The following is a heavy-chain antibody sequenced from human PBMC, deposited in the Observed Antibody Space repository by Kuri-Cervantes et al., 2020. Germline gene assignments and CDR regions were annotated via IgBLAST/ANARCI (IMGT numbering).Heavy chain of an antibody. CDR1: GFTFSDYY. J-gene: IGHJ6*02. CDR3: ATKYYDFWSGWENYYYGMDV. CDR2: ISSSGSTI. V-gene: IGHV3-11*01. D-gene: IGHD3-3*01. Sequence: GESLKISCAASGFTFSDYYMSWIRQAPGKGLEWVSYISSSGSTIYYADSVKGRFTISRDNAKNSLYLQMNSLRAEDTAVYYCATKYYDFWSGWENYYYGMDVWDQGTTVTVSS.